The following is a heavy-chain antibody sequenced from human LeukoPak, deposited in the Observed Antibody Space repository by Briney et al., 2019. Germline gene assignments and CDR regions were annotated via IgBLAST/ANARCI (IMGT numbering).Heavy chain of an antibody. CDR1: GFTFSSYA. D-gene: IGHD5-18*01. J-gene: IGHJ6*03. CDR2: ISYDGSNK. CDR3: ARQDSGYSSDYYYMDV. V-gene: IGHV3-30-3*01. Sequence: PGGSLRLSCAASGFTFSSYAMHWVRQAPGKGLEWVAVISYDGSNKYYADSVKGRFTISRDNSKNTLYLQMNSLRAEDTAVYYCARQDSGYSSDYYYMDVWGKGTTVTVSS.